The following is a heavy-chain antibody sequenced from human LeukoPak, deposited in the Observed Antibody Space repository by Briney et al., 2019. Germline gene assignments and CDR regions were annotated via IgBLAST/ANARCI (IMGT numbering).Heavy chain of an antibody. Sequence: PSETLSLTCTVSGGSISSYYWSWIRQPPGKGLEWIGYIYYSGSTNYNPSLKSRVTISVDTSKNQFSLNLSSVTAADTAVYYCARGLYDYVWGSYRENYYFDYWGQGTLVTVSS. CDR2: IYYSGST. CDR1: GGSISSYY. CDR3: ARGLYDYVWGSYRENYYFDY. J-gene: IGHJ4*02. V-gene: IGHV4-59*01. D-gene: IGHD3-16*02.